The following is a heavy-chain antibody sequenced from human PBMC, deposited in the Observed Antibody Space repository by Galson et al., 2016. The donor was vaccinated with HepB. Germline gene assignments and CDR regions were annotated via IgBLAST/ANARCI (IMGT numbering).Heavy chain of an antibody. J-gene: IGHJ4*02. D-gene: IGHD3-10*01. CDR1: GGTLNNHA. CDR2: IIPVLGMP. V-gene: IGHV1-69*10. CDR3: ASVRPRREYFFVH. Sequence: QSGAEVKKPGASVKVSCKAFGGTLNNHAISWVRQAPGQGLEWLGGIIPVLGMPSYSQRLQVRVTITADKSTDTAYMELSGLRYEDTAVYYCASVRPRREYFFVHWGQGTLVTVSS.